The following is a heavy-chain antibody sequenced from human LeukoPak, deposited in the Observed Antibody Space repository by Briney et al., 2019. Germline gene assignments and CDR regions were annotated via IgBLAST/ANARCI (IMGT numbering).Heavy chain of an antibody. CDR3: AKTDITMIVVVTTPYFDAFDI. V-gene: IGHV3-23*01. J-gene: IGHJ3*02. Sequence: GGSLRLSCAASGFTFSSYAMSWVRQAPGKGLEWVSAISGSGGSTYYADSVKGRFTISRDNSKNTLYLQMNSPRAEDTAVYYRAKTDITMIVVVTTPYFDAFDIWGQGTMVTVSS. CDR1: GFTFSSYA. D-gene: IGHD3-22*01. CDR2: ISGSGGST.